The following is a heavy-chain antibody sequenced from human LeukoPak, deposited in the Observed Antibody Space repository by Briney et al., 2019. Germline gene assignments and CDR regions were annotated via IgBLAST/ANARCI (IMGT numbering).Heavy chain of an antibody. J-gene: IGHJ5*02. D-gene: IGHD4-17*01. CDR2: ISYDGSNK. CDR1: GFTFSSYA. Sequence: GGSLRLSCAASGFTFSSYAMHWVRQAPGKGLEWVAVISYDGSNKYYADSVKGRFTISRDNSKNTLYLQMNSLRAEDTAVYYCAKNRVSGDYVIWFDPWGQGTLVTVSS. CDR3: AKNRVSGDYVIWFDP. V-gene: IGHV3-30*07.